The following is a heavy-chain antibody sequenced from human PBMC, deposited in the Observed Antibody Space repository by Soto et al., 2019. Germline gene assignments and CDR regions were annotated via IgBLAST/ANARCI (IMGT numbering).Heavy chain of an antibody. Sequence: PGGSLRLSCAASGFTFNSYGMHWVRQGPGNGLEWVAFISYDSTKTYYADSVKGRFTISRDNSNSALYVQMNSLTGEDTAVYYCARTRSAWSDSNSYSLDVWGQGTTVTVSS. CDR1: GFTFNSYG. J-gene: IGHJ6*02. V-gene: IGHV3-30*03. CDR3: ARTRSAWSDSNSYSLDV. CDR2: ISYDSTKT. D-gene: IGHD2-15*01.